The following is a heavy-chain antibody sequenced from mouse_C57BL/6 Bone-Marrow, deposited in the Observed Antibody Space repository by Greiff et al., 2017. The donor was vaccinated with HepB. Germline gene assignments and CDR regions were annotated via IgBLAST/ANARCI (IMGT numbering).Heavy chain of an antibody. CDR3: AILRRGAY. J-gene: IGHJ3*01. CDR2: INPGSGGT. CDR1: GYAFTNYL. V-gene: IGHV1-54*01. D-gene: IGHD1-1*01. Sequence: VKLQESGAELVRPGTSVKVSCKASGYAFTNYLIEWVKQRPGQGLEWIGVINPGSGGTNYNEKFKGKATLTADKSSSTAYMQLSSLTSEDSAVYFCAILRRGAYWGQGTLVTVSA.